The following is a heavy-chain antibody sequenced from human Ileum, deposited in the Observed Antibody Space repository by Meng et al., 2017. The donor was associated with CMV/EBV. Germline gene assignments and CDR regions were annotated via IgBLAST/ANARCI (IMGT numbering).Heavy chain of an antibody. J-gene: IGHJ5*02. Sequence: SGGTFSSYAISWVRQAPGHGLEWMGGIIPIFGTANYAQRFQGRVTITTDESTSTAYMELSSLRSEDTAVYYCARDLVRSSSSGWFDPWGQGTLVTVSS. CDR2: IIPIFGTA. CDR1: GGTFSSYA. CDR3: ARDLVRSSSSGWFDP. V-gene: IGHV1-69*05. D-gene: IGHD6-6*01.